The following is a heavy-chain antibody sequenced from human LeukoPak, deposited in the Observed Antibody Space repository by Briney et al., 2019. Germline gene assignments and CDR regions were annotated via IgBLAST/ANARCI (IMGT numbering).Heavy chain of an antibody. CDR1: GFRFIKYS. J-gene: IGHJ4*02. D-gene: IGHD1-1*01. CDR3: ARDHNYAFDN. CDR2: IGIDSGNT. Sequence: GGSLRLSCTTSGFRFIKYSMNWDCQAPAQGLELVSYIGIDSGNTKYADSVRDRFTISADKAKNSLYLQMTSLRVEDTAVYYCARDHNYAFDNRGQGTLVAVAS. V-gene: IGHV3-48*01.